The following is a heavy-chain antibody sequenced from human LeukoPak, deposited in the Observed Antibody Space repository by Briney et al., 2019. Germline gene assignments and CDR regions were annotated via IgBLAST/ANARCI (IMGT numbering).Heavy chain of an antibody. D-gene: IGHD1-26*01. J-gene: IGHJ4*02. CDR2: ISYDGSNK. Sequence: GGSLRLSCAASGCTFSNYGMHWVRQAPGKGLEWVAVISYDGSNKYYADSVKGRFTISRDNSKNTLYLQMNSLRPDDTAVYYCAKASGSYYVRDSFDSCGQGTLVTVSS. CDR3: AKASGSYYVRDSFDS. V-gene: IGHV3-30*18. CDR1: GCTFSNYG.